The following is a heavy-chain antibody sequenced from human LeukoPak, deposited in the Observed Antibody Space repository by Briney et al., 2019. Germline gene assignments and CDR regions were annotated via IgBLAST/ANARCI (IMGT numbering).Heavy chain of an antibody. D-gene: IGHD4-23*01. Sequence: SETLSLTCTVSGGSISSGGYYWTWIRQHPGKILERIGYIYYSGTTYYNPSLKSRLTISVDTSKNQFSLKLSSVTAADTAVYYCARWYQYYFDYWGQGTLVTVSS. J-gene: IGHJ4*02. CDR3: ARWYQYYFDY. CDR2: IYYSGTT. CDR1: GGSISSGGYY. V-gene: IGHV4-31*03.